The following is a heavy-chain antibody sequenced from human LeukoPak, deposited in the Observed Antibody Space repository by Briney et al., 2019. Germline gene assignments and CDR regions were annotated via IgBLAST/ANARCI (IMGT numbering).Heavy chain of an antibody. CDR2: VYHTGTT. V-gene: IGHV4-4*02. Sequence: SETLSLTCAVSGDSITNDIWWSWVRQSPGKGLEWIGEVYHTGTTNYNPSLKSRVNMSVDKSKNQFSLRLTSVTAADTAVYFCASQSTLAIPFDFWGQGTLVTVS. D-gene: IGHD2-2*02. CDR3: ASQSTLAIPFDF. J-gene: IGHJ4*02. CDR1: GDSITNDIW.